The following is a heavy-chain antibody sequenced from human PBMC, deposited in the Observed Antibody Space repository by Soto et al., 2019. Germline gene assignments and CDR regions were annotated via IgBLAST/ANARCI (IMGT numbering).Heavy chain of an antibody. CDR3: ARIGGYHGPLAY. D-gene: IGHD6-25*01. CDR2: TYHRGST. CDR1: GVSISSYF. Sequence: KPSETLSLTCSVSGVSISSYFWSWIRQAPGRGLEWIGYTYHRGSTNYSPSLTSRGDISLDTSENQFSLKVNSVTAADTAVYYCARIGGYHGPLAYWGQGTPVTVSS. V-gene: IGHV4-59*01. J-gene: IGHJ4*02.